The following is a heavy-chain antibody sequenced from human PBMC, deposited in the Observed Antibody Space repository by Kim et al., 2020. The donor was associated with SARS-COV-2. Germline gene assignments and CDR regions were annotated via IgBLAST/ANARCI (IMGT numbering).Heavy chain of an antibody. CDR1: GYTFTSYG. V-gene: IGHV1-18*01. D-gene: IGHD3-22*01. CDR2: ISAYNGNT. J-gene: IGHJ6*02. Sequence: ASVKVSCKASGYTFTSYGISWVRQAPGQGLEWMGWISAYNGNTNYAQKLQGRVTMTTDTSTSTAYMELRSLRSDDTAVYYCARDCSLITMITYYYYGMDVWGQGTTVTVSS. CDR3: ARDCSLITMITYYYYGMDV.